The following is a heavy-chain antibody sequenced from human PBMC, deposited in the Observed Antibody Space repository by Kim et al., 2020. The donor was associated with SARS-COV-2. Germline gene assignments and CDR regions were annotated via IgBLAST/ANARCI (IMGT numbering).Heavy chain of an antibody. V-gene: IGHV6-1*01. Sequence: NEHAVAVNSRITINRDTSRNQCALQLNSVSAEDTAVYYCARGGVRGAIDYWGQGTLVPVSS. D-gene: IGHD3-10*01. CDR2: N. CDR3: ARGGVRGAIDY. J-gene: IGHJ4*02.